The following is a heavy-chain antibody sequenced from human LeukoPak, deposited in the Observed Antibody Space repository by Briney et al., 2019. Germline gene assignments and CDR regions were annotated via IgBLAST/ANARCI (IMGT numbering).Heavy chain of an antibody. J-gene: IGHJ6*02. Sequence: SETLSLTCSVSGDSISDYYWAWIRQPPGKGLEWIGYSGSTKYDPSLKSRVSISVDTSKSQFSLTLRSVTAADTAIYYCARTRRHYYGSGKNLTPWPAGMDVWGQGTTACVS. V-gene: IGHV4-59*01. CDR2: SGST. CDR3: ARTRRHYYGSGKNLTPWPAGMDV. CDR1: GDSISDYY. D-gene: IGHD3-10*01.